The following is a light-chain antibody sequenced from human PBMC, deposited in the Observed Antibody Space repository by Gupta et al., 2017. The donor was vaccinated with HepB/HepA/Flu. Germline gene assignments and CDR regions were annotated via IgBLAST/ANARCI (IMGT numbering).Light chain of an antibody. CDR1: NSNIGAGYD. V-gene: IGLV1-40*01. CDR2: GNN. J-gene: IGLJ3*02. CDR3: QSYDNSLTTWV. Sequence: QSVLTQPPSVSGAPGQRVTISCAGSNSNIGAGYDVQWYQLLPGTAPKLLIYGNNNRPSGVPDRFSGSKSGTSASLAITGLQAEDEADYYCQSYDNSLTTWVFGGGTKVTVL.